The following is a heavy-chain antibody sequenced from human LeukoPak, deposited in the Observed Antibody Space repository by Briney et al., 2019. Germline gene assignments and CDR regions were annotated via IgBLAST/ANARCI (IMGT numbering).Heavy chain of an antibody. CDR3: ARATVSSGYRDTNFDY. D-gene: IGHD3-22*01. CDR2: ISYDGSNK. Sequence: PGGSLRLSCAASGFTFSSYAMHWVRQAPGKGLEWVAVISYDGSNKYYADSVKGRFTISRDNSKNTLYLQMNSLRAEDTAVYYCARATVSSGYRDTNFDYWGQGSLVTVSS. J-gene: IGHJ4*02. V-gene: IGHV3-30-3*01. CDR1: GFTFSSYA.